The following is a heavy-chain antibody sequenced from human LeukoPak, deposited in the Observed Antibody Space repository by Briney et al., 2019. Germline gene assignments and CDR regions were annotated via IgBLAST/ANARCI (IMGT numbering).Heavy chain of an antibody. V-gene: IGHV3-23*01. CDR2: ISGSGGST. CDR1: GFTLSSYA. D-gene: IGHD2-2*01. CDR3: ALEGILVVPARPNYFYYYYMDI. J-gene: IGHJ6*03. Sequence: GGSLRLSCAASGFTLSSYAMSWVRQAPGKGLEWVSAISGSGGSTYYADTVKGRFTISRDNSKNTLYLQMNSLRAEDTAVYYCALEGILVVPARPNYFYYYYMDIWAKGTTVTVSS.